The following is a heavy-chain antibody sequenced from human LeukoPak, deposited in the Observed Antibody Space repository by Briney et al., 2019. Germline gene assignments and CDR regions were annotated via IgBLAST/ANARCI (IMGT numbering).Heavy chain of an antibody. J-gene: IGHJ6*02. CDR1: GYTLTELS. Sequence: ASVKVSCKVSGYTLTELSMHWVRQAPGKGLEWMGGFDPEDGETIYAQKFQGRVTMTEDTSTDTAYTELSSLRSEDTAVYYCAKVDSSGYYYRLYGMDVWGQGTTVTVSS. V-gene: IGHV1-24*01. CDR2: FDPEDGET. CDR3: AKVDSSGYYYRLYGMDV. D-gene: IGHD3-22*01.